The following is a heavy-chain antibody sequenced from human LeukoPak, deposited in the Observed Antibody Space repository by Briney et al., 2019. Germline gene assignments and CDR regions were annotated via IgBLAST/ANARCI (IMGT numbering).Heavy chain of an antibody. CDR3: ARDQGDYYDSSAYYGMDV. J-gene: IGHJ6*02. CDR2: INPNSGGT. V-gene: IGHV1-2*04. CDR1: GYTFTAYY. D-gene: IGHD3-22*01. Sequence: ASVKVSCKASGYTFTAYYMHWVRQAPGQGLEWMGWINPNSGGTNYAQKFKGWVTLTRDTSVNTTYMELSRLTSDVTAVYFCARDQGDYYDSSAYYGMDVWGQGTTVTVSS.